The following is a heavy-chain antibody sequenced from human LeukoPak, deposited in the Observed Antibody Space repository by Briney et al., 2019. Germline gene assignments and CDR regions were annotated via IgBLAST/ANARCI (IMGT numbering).Heavy chain of an antibody. CDR3: AKDSYYYDSSGYYPYYYYYYMDV. D-gene: IGHD3-22*01. V-gene: IGHV3-30*18. Sequence: GGSLRLSCAASGFTFSSYGMSGVRQAPGKGLEWVAVISYDGSNKYYADSVKGRFTISRDNSKNTLYLQMNSLRDEDTAVYYCAKDSYYYDSSGYYPYYYYYYMDVWGKGTTVTVSS. J-gene: IGHJ6*03. CDR1: GFTFSSYG. CDR2: ISYDGSNK.